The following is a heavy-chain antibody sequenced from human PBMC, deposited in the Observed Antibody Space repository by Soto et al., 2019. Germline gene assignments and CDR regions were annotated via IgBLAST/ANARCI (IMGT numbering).Heavy chain of an antibody. V-gene: IGHV4-31*01. J-gene: IGHJ4*02. CDR2: IYYNGTT. CDR3: ARGHDAYKMQY. CDR1: GGSISRGVDGSY. D-gene: IGHD1-1*01. Sequence: QVQLQESGPGLVKPSQTLSLICIVSGGSISRGVDGSYWTWIRQHPGKGLEWIGYIYYNGTTYYNXSXKXXPPISVYTSENLFSLELTSVTGADTAIYFCARGHDAYKMQYWGQGTLVTVSS.